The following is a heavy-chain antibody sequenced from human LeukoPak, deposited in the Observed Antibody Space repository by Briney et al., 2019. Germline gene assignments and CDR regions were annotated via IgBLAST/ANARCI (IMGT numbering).Heavy chain of an antibody. V-gene: IGHV3-11*01. CDR3: ASDYYYDSSGPVDY. D-gene: IGHD3-22*01. CDR2: ISSSGSTI. CDR1: GFTFSSYW. Sequence: GGSLRLSCAASGFTFSSYWMSWIRQAPGKGLEWVSYISSSGSTIYYADSVKGRFTISRDNAKNSLYLQMNSLRAEDTAVYYCASDYYYDSSGPVDYWGQGTLVTVST. J-gene: IGHJ4*02.